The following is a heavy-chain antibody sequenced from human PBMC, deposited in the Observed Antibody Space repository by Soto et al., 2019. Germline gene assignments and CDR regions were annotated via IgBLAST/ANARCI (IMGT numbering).Heavy chain of an antibody. Sequence: EASVKVSCKASGYTFTSYAMHWVRQAPGQRLEWMGWINAGKGNTKYSQKFQGRVTITRDTSATTAYMQLSSLRSEDTAVYYCARAAYTSSWFDPWGQGTLVTVSS. D-gene: IGHD2-2*01. CDR2: INAGKGNT. CDR1: GYTFTSYA. CDR3: ARAAYTSSWFDP. V-gene: IGHV1-3*01. J-gene: IGHJ5*02.